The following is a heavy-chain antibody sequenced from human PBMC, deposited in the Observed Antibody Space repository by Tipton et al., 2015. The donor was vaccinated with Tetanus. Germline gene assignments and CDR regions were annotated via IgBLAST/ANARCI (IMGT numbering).Heavy chain of an antibody. V-gene: IGHV4-59*04. CDR2: IYNTGNT. D-gene: IGHD2-8*01. CDR1: GGSISSYY. J-gene: IGHJ3*01. Sequence: TLSLTCTVSGGSISSYYWGWIRQPPGKGLEWIGSIYNTGNTYYNPSLGSRVTMSVDTSKSQFSLRLSSVTVADTAVYYCARLSSSTNDAHAFDVWGQGTMVTVSS. CDR3: ARLSSSTNDAHAFDV.